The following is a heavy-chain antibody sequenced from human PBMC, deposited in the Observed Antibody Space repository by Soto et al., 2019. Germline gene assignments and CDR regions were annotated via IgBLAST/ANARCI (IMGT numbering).Heavy chain of an antibody. Sequence: QINLIESGPTLVKPTQTLTLTCTFSGFSLSTSGAAVGWVRQPPGRALEWLALIYWDGDKRYNASLGNRLTITKDTAMNQVVLTLTNVDPADTATYYCAHRATMTIFGLIIDNGIWFDPGGQGTRVIVSS. J-gene: IGHJ5*02. CDR2: IYWDGDK. V-gene: IGHV2-5*02. D-gene: IGHD3-3*01. CDR1: GFSLSTSGAA. CDR3: AHRATMTIFGLIIDNGIWFDP.